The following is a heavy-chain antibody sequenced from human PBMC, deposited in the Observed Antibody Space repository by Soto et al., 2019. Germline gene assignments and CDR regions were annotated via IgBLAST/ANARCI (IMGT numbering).Heavy chain of an antibody. J-gene: IGHJ4*02. CDR2: IVVGSGNT. V-gene: IGHV1-58*01. D-gene: IGHD3-10*01. CDR3: AAASESSGSYSD. CDR1: GFTFTSSA. Sequence: ASVKVSCKASGFTFTSSAVQWVRQARGQRLEWIGWIVVGSGNTNYAQKFQERVTITRDMSTSTAYMELSSLRSEDTAVYYCAAASESSGSYSDWGQGTLVTVPS.